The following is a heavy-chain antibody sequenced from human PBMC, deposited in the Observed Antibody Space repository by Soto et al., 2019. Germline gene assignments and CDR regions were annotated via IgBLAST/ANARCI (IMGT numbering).Heavy chain of an antibody. CDR2: IKQDGSDK. CDR3: ARDGMITFAGVILADY. D-gene: IGHD3-16*02. Sequence: EVHLVESGGGLVQPGGSLRLSCAASGFTFSSYWMSWVRQAPGKGLEWVANIKQDGSDKYYVDSVEGRFTISRDNTRNSLYLQMSSLREDDTAVYYCARDGMITFAGVILADYWGQGTRVTVSS. V-gene: IGHV3-7*03. J-gene: IGHJ4*02. CDR1: GFTFSSYW.